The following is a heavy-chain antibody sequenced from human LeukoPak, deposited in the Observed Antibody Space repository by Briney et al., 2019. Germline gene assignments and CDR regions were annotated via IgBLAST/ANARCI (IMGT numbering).Heavy chain of an antibody. V-gene: IGHV4-39*01. CDR3: TRGLPRANDAFDI. J-gene: IGHJ3*02. CDR2: IYYSGST. CDR1: GGSVSSSSYY. Sequence: PSETLSLTCTVSGGSVSSSSYYWGWIRQPPGKRLEWIGTIYYSGSTYYNPSLKSRVTISVDTSKNQFSLKLSSVTAADTALYYCTRGLPRANDAFDIWGRGTMVTVSS.